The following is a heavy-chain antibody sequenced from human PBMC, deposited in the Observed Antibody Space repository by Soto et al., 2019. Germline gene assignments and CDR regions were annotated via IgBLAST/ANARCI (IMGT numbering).Heavy chain of an antibody. V-gene: IGHV3-9*01. J-gene: IGHJ4*02. Sequence: PGGSLRLSCGGTGLNFDDFAMHWVRQAPGKGLEWVSGITWNSRVLAYADSVQGRFTSSRDNARNSLYLQMDSLRDEDTALYYCAKGRYDFWSPYYFDSWGQGPLVTVSS. D-gene: IGHD3-3*01. CDR1: GLNFDDFA. CDR2: ITWNSRVL. CDR3: AKGRYDFWSPYYFDS.